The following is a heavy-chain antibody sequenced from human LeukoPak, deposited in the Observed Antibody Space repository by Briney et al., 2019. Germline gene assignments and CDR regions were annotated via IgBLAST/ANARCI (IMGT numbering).Heavy chain of an antibody. CDR3: ARADSYGFDY. Sequence: PGRPLRLSCAASGFTFSSYGMHWVRQAPGKGLEWVAVISYDGSNKYYADSVKGRFTISRDNAKNTLYLQMNSLRAEDTAVYYCARADSYGFDYWGQGTLVTVSS. CDR1: GFTFSSYG. D-gene: IGHD5-18*01. CDR2: ISYDGSNK. J-gene: IGHJ4*02. V-gene: IGHV3-30*03.